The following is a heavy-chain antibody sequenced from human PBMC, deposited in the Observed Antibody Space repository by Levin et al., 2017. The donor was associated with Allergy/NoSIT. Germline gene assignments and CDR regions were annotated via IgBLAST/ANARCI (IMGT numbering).Heavy chain of an antibody. CDR1: GFTFSSYN. Sequence: GESLKISCAASGFTFSSYNMNWVRQAPGKGLEWVSYISSSSSTIYYADSVKGRLTISRDNAKNSLYLQMNSLRVEDTAVYYCARGWIGYNYGSTHGWFDPWGQGTLVTVSS. J-gene: IGHJ5*02. V-gene: IGHV3-48*01. CDR3: ARGWIGYNYGSTHGWFDP. CDR2: ISSSSSTI. D-gene: IGHD5-18*01.